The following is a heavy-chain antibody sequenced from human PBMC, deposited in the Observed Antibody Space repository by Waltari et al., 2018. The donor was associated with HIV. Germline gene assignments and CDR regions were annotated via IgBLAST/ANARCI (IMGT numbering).Heavy chain of an antibody. CDR2: IRYDGSNK. D-gene: IGHD6-19*01. Sequence: QVQLVESGGGVVQPGGSLRLSCAASGFTFSSYGMHWVRQAPGKGLEWVAFIRYDGSNKYYADSVKGRFTISRDNSKNTLYLQMNSLRAEDTAVYYCAKERQIAVAGPNWFDPWGQGTLVTVSS. CDR1: GFTFSSYG. J-gene: IGHJ5*02. CDR3: AKERQIAVAGPNWFDP. V-gene: IGHV3-30*02.